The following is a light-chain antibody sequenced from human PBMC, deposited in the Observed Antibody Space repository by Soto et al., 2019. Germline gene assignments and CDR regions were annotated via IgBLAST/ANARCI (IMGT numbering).Light chain of an antibody. CDR2: GVT. Sequence: QSALTQPASVSGSPGQSITISCTGTSSDIGAYDYVAWYQQHPGKAPKLMIYGVTNRPSGVSNRFSGSKSGNTASLTSSGLQAEDEADYYCCSYAYSILWLFGGGTKLTVL. V-gene: IGLV2-14*01. J-gene: IGLJ3*02. CDR1: SSDIGAYDY. CDR3: CSYAYSILWL.